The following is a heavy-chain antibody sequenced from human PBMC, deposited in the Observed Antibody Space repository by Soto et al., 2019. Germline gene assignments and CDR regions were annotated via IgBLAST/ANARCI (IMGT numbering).Heavy chain of an antibody. J-gene: IGHJ4*02. Sequence: QLQLQESVPGLVKPSETLSLTCTVSGGSIRSSSYYWGWLRQPPGKGLEWIGSIYYSGSTYYNPSLKSRVTITEDPSKNQYPLTRSYVTAADTAVYYCARRYGDYLAYFDYWGEGTLVTVSS. D-gene: IGHD4-17*01. V-gene: IGHV4-39*01. CDR2: IYYSGST. CDR1: GGSIRSSSYY. CDR3: ARRYGDYLAYFDY.